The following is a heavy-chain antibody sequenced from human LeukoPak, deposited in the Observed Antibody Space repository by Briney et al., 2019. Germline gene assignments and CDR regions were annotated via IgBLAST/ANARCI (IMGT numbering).Heavy chain of an antibody. D-gene: IGHD2-2*01. CDR3: AKEGVGCSSTSCWNYFDY. CDR2: ISGSGGST. V-gene: IGHV3-23*01. J-gene: IGHJ4*02. Sequence: GGSLRLSCAASGFTFSSYAMSWVRQAPGKGLEWVSAISGSGGSTYYADSVKGRFTISRDNSKNTLYLQMNSLRAEDTAVYYCAKEGVGCSSTSCWNYFDYWGQGTLVTVSS. CDR1: GFTFSSYA.